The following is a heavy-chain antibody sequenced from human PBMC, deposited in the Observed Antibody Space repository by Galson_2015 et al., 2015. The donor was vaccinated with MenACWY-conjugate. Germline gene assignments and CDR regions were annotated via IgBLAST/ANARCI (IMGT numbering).Heavy chain of an antibody. CDR3: ARDQPLTGVYDD. V-gene: IGHV1-18*01. J-gene: IGHJ4*02. CDR1: GYTFSNYG. CDR2: ISAYNGKT. D-gene: IGHD7-27*01. Sequence: SVKVSCKASGYTFSNYGISWVRQAPGQGLEWMGWISAYNGKTNYAQKFQGRPTMTTDTSTSTGYMELRCLRSDDTAVYYCARDQPLTGVYDDWGQGTLVTVSS.